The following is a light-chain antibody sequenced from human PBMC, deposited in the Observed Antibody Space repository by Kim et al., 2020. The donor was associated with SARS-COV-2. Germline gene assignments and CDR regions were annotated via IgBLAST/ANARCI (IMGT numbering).Light chain of an antibody. CDR2: NAS. V-gene: IGKV3-11*01. Sequence: LSPGESATLSCRASQSVSSYLAWYQHKPGQAPRLLIYNASNRATGIPARFSGSGSGTDFTLTISSLEPEDFAVYYCQQRSNWPLTFGGGTKVDIK. CDR1: QSVSSY. CDR3: QQRSNWPLT. J-gene: IGKJ4*01.